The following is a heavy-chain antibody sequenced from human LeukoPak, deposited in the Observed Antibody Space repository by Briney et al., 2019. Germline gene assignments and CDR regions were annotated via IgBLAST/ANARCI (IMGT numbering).Heavy chain of an antibody. J-gene: IGHJ3*02. CDR3: ARLPHCTSTSCYLGGHNFDI. D-gene: IGHD2-2*01. CDR2: IYHSGST. CDR1: GFSISSGYY. Sequence: SETLSLTCAVSGFSISSGYYWGWIRQPPGKGLEWIGSIYHSGSTHYSPSLKSRVTISVDTSKNQFSLSLRSVTAADTAVYFCARLPHCTSTSCYLGGHNFDIWGQGTMVTVSS. V-gene: IGHV4-38-2*01.